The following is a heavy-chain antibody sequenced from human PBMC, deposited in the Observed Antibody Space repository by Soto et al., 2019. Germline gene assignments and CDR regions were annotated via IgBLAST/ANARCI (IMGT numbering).Heavy chain of an antibody. J-gene: IGHJ5*02. CDR2: IDPTDSNT. Sequence: EVQLVQSGAEVKKPGESLRISCKGSGFRFTTYWISWVRQMPGKGLEWMGRIDPTDSNTDYSPSFQGHITMSADKSMRTAYLQWSSLKASDTAMYFCVRHYSTSEFDPWGQGTLVSVSS. CDR3: VRHYSTSEFDP. V-gene: IGHV5-10-1*03. D-gene: IGHD6-6*01. CDR1: GFRFTTYW.